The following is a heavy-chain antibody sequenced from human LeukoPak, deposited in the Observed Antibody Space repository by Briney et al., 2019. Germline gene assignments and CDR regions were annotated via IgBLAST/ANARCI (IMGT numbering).Heavy chain of an antibody. CDR1: GFNFSPYG. D-gene: IGHD7-27*01. J-gene: IGHJ2*01. CDR2: ISGSGSDT. V-gene: IGHV3-23*01. Sequence: PGGSLRLSCAASGFNFSPYGMSWIRQAPGKGLEWVAGISGSGSDTYYADSVKGRFTISRDNFKNTVDLQVNSLRADDTAVYYCAKLGTYFYLDFWGRGTLVTVSS. CDR3: AKLGTYFYLDF.